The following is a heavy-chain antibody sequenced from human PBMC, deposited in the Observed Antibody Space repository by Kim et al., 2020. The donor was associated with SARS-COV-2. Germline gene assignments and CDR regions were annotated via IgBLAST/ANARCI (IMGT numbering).Heavy chain of an antibody. D-gene: IGHD1-26*01. J-gene: IGHJ3*02. V-gene: IGHV1-2*06. CDR2: INPNSGGT. Sequence: ASVKVSCKASGYTFTGYYMHWVRQAPGQGLEWMGRINPNSGGTNYAQKFQGRVTMTRDTSISTAYMELSRLRSDDTAVYYCAREGGVGRPYDAFDIWGQGTMVTVSS. CDR3: AREGGVGRPYDAFDI. CDR1: GYTFTGYY.